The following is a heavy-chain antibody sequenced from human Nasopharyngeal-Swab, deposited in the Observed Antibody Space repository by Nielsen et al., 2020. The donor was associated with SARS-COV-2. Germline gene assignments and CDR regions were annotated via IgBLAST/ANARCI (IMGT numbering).Heavy chain of an antibody. CDR2: IIPIFGTA. CDR3: ASGGDSSARGDYYYGMDV. CDR1: GGTFSSYA. Sequence: SVKVSCKASGGTFSSYAISWVRQAPGQGLEWMGGIIPIFGTANYAQKFQGRVTMTRDTSTSTVYMELSSLRSEDTAVYYCASGGDSSARGDYYYGMDVWGQGTTVTVSS. D-gene: IGHD2-21*01. J-gene: IGHJ6*02. V-gene: IGHV1-69*05.